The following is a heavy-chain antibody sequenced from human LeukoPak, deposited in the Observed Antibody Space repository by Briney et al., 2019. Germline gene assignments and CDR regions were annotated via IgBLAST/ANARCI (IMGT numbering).Heavy chain of an antibody. CDR3: AILEWLSTPVDY. V-gene: IGHV4-34*01. CDR1: GGSFSGYY. Sequence: SETLSLTCAVYGGSFSGYYWSWIRQPPGKGLEWIGEINHSGSTNYNPSLKSRVTISVDTSKNQFSLKLSSVTAADTAVYYCAILEWLSTPVDYWGQGTLSPSPQ. J-gene: IGHJ4*02. CDR2: INHSGST. D-gene: IGHD3-3*01.